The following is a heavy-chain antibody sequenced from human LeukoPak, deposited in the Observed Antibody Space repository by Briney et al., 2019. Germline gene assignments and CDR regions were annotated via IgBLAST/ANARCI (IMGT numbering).Heavy chain of an antibody. Sequence: GGSLRLSCAASGFTFSSHWMHWVRQAPGKGLVWASVISPDGSTTNYAEPVKGRFTISRDNAKNTLYLQMNSLRAEDTAVYYCARPVGTTVSVDYWGQGTLVTVSS. D-gene: IGHD1-26*01. CDR2: ISPDGSTT. CDR3: ARPVGTTVSVDY. J-gene: IGHJ4*02. V-gene: IGHV3-74*01. CDR1: GFTFSSHW.